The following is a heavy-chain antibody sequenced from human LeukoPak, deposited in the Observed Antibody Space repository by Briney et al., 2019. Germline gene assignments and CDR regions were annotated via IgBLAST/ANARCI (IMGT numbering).Heavy chain of an antibody. D-gene: IGHD2-2*01. CDR2: IYYSGST. V-gene: IGHV4-59*01. Sequence: PSETLSLTCSASGGSISSYYWSWIRQPPGKGLEYIGYIYYSGSTNYNPSLKSRVTISVDTSKDQFSLNLTSVTAADTAVYYCARLKCISTTCPSRYVMDVWGQGTTVTVSS. J-gene: IGHJ6*02. CDR1: GGSISSYY. CDR3: ARLKCISTTCPSRYVMDV.